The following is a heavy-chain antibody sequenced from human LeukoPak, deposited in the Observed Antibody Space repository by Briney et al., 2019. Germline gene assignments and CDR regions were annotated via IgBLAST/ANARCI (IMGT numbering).Heavy chain of an antibody. CDR2: ISYDGSNK. CDR1: GFTFSSYG. CDR3: AREDSIVVVVAALKYYYYYGMDV. J-gene: IGHJ6*02. D-gene: IGHD2-15*01. V-gene: IGHV3-30*03. Sequence: GGSLRLSCAASGFTFSSYGVHWVRQAPGKGLEWVAVISYDGSNKYYADSVKGRFTISRDNSKNTLYLQMNGLRAEDTAVYYCAREDSIVVVVAALKYYYYYGMDVWGQGTTVTVSS.